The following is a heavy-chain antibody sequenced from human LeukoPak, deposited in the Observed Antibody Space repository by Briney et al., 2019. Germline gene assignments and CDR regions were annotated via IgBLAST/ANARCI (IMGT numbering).Heavy chain of an antibody. CDR2: INPNSGGT. CDR1: GYTFTGYY. J-gene: IGHJ5*02. V-gene: IGHV1-2*06. CDR3: ARDERAQRGYSYGYSSFLWFDP. Sequence: ASVKVSCKASGYTFTGYYMHWVRQAPGQGLEWMGRINPNSGGTNYAQKFQGRVTMTRDTSISTAYMELSRLRSDDTAVYYCARDERAQRGYSYGYSSFLWFDPWAREPWSPSPQ. D-gene: IGHD5-18*01.